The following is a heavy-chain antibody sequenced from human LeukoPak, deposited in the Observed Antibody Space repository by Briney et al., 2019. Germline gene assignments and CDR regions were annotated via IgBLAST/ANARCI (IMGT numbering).Heavy chain of an antibody. CDR1: GFTFSDYY. CDR2: ISSSGSTI. D-gene: IGHD2-2*02. V-gene: IGHV3-11*04. CDR3: ASFSGYCSSTSCYTDYYYYYYMDV. Sequence: GGSLRLSCAASGFTFSDYYMSWIRQAPGKGLEWVSYISSSGSTIYYADSVKGRFTISRDNAKNTLYLQMNSLRAEDTAVYYCASFSGYCSSTSCYTDYYYYYYMDVWGKGTTVTVSS. J-gene: IGHJ6*03.